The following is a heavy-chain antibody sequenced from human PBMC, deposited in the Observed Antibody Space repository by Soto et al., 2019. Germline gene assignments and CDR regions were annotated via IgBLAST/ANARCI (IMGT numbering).Heavy chain of an antibody. CDR2: ISSSGSTI. CDR3: AREKRANYYDSSGYYYGVDY. CDR1: GFTFSSYE. V-gene: IGHV3-48*03. Sequence: PGGSLRLSCAASGFTFSSYEMNWVRQAPGKGLEWVSYISSSGSTIYYADSVKGRFTISRDNAKNSLYLQMNSLRAEDTAVYYCAREKRANYYDSSGYYYGVDYWGQGTLVTVSS. D-gene: IGHD3-22*01. J-gene: IGHJ4*02.